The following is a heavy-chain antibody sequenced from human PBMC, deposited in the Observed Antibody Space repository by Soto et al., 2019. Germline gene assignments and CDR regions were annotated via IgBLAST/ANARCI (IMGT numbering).Heavy chain of an antibody. V-gene: IGHV3-30-3*01. CDR1: GFTFSSYA. CDR3: ARAAYYYELDAFDI. J-gene: IGHJ3*02. D-gene: IGHD3-22*01. CDR2: ISYDGSNK. Sequence: PGGSLRLSCAASGFTFSSYAMHWVRQAPGKGLEWVAVISYDGSNKYYADSVKGRFTISRDNSKNTLYLQMNSLRAEDTTVYYCARAAYYYELDAFDIWGQGTMVTVSS.